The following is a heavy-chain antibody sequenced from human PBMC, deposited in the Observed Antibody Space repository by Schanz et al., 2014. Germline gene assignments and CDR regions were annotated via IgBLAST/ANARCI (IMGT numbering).Heavy chain of an antibody. Sequence: QVQLVQSGAEVKKPGASVKVSCKASGYTFINYGIGWVRQAPGQGLEWMGWISPYNGNTNSSPRVQDRVTITTDTSTNTAYMELRSLRSDDTAVYYCSRVYDGDSWSDYWGQGTLVTVSS. D-gene: IGHD3-3*01. V-gene: IGHV1-18*01. CDR1: GYTFINYG. CDR2: ISPYNGNT. J-gene: IGHJ4*02. CDR3: SRVYDGDSWSDY.